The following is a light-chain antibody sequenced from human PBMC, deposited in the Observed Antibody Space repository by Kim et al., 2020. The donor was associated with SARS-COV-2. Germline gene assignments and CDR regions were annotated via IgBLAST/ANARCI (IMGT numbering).Light chain of an antibody. CDR3: QTWGTGSRGV. CDR2: LNSDGSH. V-gene: IGLV4-69*01. J-gene: IGLJ2*01. Sequence: SGKLTCTLSSGHSSYAIAWHQQQPEKGPRYLMKLNSDGSHSKGDGIPDRFSGSSSGAERYLTISSLQSEDEADYYCQTWGTGSRGVFGGGTQLTVL. CDR1: SGHSSYA.